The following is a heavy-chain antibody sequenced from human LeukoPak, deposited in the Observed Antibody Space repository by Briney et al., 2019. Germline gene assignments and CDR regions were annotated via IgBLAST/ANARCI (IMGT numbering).Heavy chain of an antibody. CDR3: AKGHTDYGTGFDL. Sequence: GRSLRLSCAASGFTFSSYGMHWVRQAPGRGLEWVSIISGGGTRTYHIDSVKGRFTISRDNSRNTLYLHMNSLRDEDTAIYFCAKGHTDYGTGFDLWGQGTLVTVSS. D-gene: IGHD4-17*01. CDR2: ISGGGTRT. CDR1: GFTFSSYG. J-gene: IGHJ4*02. V-gene: IGHV3-23*01.